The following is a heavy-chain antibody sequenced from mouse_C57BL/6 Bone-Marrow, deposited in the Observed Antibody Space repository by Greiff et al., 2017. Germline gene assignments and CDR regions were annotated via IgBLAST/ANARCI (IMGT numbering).Heavy chain of an antibody. J-gene: IGHJ4*01. CDR1: GFTFSDFY. Sequence: EVMLVESGGGLVQSGRSLRLSCATSGFTFSDFYMEWVRQAPGKGLEWIAASRNKANDYTTEYSASVKGRFIVSRDTSQSILYLQMKALRAEDTAIYYCARDAGVMDYWGQGTSVTVSS. V-gene: IGHV7-1*01. CDR3: ARDAGVMDY. CDR2: SRNKANDYTT.